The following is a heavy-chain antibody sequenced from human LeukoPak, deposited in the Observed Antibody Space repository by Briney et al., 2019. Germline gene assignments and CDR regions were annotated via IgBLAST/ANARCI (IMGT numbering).Heavy chain of an antibody. CDR1: GLTVSSNY. V-gene: IGHV3-66*02. CDR3: ARDFHLEVIDSYYFYMDV. D-gene: IGHD2/OR15-2a*01. Sequence: GGSLRLSCAASGLTVSSNYMTWVRQAPGKGLQWVSSIYSGGYTYYADSVKGRFTISRDNSKNTLYLQMSSLRAEDTAVYYCARDFHLEVIDSYYFYMDVWGKGTTVTVSS. J-gene: IGHJ6*03. CDR2: IYSGGYT.